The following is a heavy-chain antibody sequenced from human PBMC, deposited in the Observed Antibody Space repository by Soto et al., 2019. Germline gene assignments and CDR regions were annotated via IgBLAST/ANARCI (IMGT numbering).Heavy chain of an antibody. CDR1: GFTFSSYA. Sequence: GGSLRLSCAASGFTFSSYAMSWVRQAPGKGLEWVSAISGSGGSTYYADSVKGRFTISRDNSKNTLYLQMNSLRAEDTAVYYCAPPVSVAIVGATKGVDYWGQGTLVTVSS. CDR2: ISGSGGST. D-gene: IGHD1-26*01. J-gene: IGHJ4*02. CDR3: APPVSVAIVGATKGVDY. V-gene: IGHV3-23*01.